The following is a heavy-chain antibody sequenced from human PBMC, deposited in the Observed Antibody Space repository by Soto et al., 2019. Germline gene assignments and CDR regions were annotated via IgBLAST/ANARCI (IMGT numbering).Heavy chain of an antibody. J-gene: IGHJ6*02. V-gene: IGHV4-34*01. CDR1: GGSFSGDY. CDR2: INHSGST. CDR3: ARLKLELPCGMDV. Sequence: SETLSLTCAVYGGSFSGDYWSWIRQPPGKGLEWIGEINHSGSTNYNPSLKSRVTISVDTSKNQFSLKLSSVTAADTAVYYCARLKLELPCGMDVWGQGTTVTVSS. D-gene: IGHD1-7*01.